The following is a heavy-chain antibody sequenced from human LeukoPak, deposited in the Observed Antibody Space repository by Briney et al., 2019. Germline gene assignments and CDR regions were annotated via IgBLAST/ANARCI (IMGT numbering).Heavy chain of an antibody. J-gene: IGHJ6*02. CDR2: INHSGST. D-gene: IGHD4-11*01. Sequence: PSETLSLTCAVYGGSFSGYYWSWIRQPPGKGLEWIGEINHSGSTNYNPSLKSRVTISVDTSKNQFSLKLSSVTAADTAVYYCARGSSNHQGYYYYGMDVWGQGTTVTVSS. V-gene: IGHV4-34*01. CDR1: GGSFSGYY. CDR3: ARGSSNHQGYYYYGMDV.